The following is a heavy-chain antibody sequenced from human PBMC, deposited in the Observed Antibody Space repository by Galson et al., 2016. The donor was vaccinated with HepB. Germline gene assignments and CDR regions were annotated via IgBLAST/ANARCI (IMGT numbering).Heavy chain of an antibody. V-gene: IGHV4-34*01. CDR1: GGTFNGYY. CDR2: INLSGNT. Sequence: SETLSLTCAVFGGTFNGYYWTWIRQPPGKGLEWIGEINLSGNTNYNPSLKSRVNLSVDMSKKQVTLELTSVTVADTAIYYCARGTYYDSATRFDPWGQGTPVTVAS. D-gene: IGHD3-3*01. CDR3: ARGTYYDSATRFDP. J-gene: IGHJ5*02.